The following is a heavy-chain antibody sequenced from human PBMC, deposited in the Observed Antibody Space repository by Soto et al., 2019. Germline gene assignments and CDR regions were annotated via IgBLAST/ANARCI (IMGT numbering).Heavy chain of an antibody. Sequence: ASVKVSCKTSGGTFITYAISWVRQAPGQGLEWMGGIIPIFGTANYAQKFQGRVTITADKSTSTAYMELSSLRSEDTAVYYCARVATVTTSSLYYYYGMDVWGQGTTVTVSS. CDR2: IIPIFGTA. J-gene: IGHJ6*02. CDR3: ARVATVTTSSLYYYYGMDV. D-gene: IGHD4-4*01. CDR1: GGTFITYA. V-gene: IGHV1-69*06.